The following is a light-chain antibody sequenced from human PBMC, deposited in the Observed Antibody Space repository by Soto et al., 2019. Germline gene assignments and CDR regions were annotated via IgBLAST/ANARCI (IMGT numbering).Light chain of an antibody. V-gene: IGLV2-14*01. Sequence: QSVLTQPASVSGSPGQSITISCTGTISDVDGYNYVSCYQQHPGKAPKLMIYEVSNRPSGVSNRFSGSKSGNTASLTISGLQAEDEADYYCSSYTSSSTLYVFGTGTKVTVL. CDR2: EVS. CDR1: ISDVDGYNY. J-gene: IGLJ1*01. CDR3: SSYTSSSTLYV.